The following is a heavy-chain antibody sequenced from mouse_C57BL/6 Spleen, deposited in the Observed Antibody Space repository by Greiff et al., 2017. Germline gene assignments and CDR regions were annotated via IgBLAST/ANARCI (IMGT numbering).Heavy chain of an antibody. J-gene: IGHJ1*03. Sequence: VQLKESGGGLVKPGGSLKLSCAASGFTFSDYGMHWVRQAPEKGLEWVAYISSGSSTIYYADTVKGRFTISRDNAKNTLFLQMTSLRSEDTAMYYCARPDYYGSSLWYFDVWGTGTTVTVSS. CDR3: ARPDYYGSSLWYFDV. CDR2: ISSGSSTI. D-gene: IGHD1-1*01. V-gene: IGHV5-17*01. CDR1: GFTFSDYG.